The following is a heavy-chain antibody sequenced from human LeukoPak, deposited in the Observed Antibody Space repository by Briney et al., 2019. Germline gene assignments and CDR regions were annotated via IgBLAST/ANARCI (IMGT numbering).Heavy chain of an antibody. CDR1: GFTFSSYG. CDR3: ASTRAYGSGSPWDMDV. J-gene: IGHJ6*03. Sequence: GRSLRLSCAASGFTFSSYGMHWVRQAPGEVLEWVAVIWYDGSNKYYADSVKGRFTISRDNSKNTLYLQMNSLRAEDTAVYYCASTRAYGSGSPWDMDVWGKGTTVTVSS. CDR2: IWYDGSNK. D-gene: IGHD3-10*01. V-gene: IGHV3-33*01.